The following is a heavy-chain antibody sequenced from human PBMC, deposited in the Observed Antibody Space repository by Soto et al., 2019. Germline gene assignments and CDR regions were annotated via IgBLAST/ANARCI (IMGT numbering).Heavy chain of an antibody. Sequence: CAASGFTFSSYAMSWVRQAPGKGLEWVSAISGSGGSTYYADSVKGRFTISRDNSKNTLYLQMNSLRAEDTAVYYCAKDIVVVVAATCDYWGQGTLVTVSS. CDR3: AKDIVVVVAATCDY. CDR2: ISGSGGST. D-gene: IGHD2-15*01. J-gene: IGHJ4*02. V-gene: IGHV3-23*01. CDR1: GFTFSSYA.